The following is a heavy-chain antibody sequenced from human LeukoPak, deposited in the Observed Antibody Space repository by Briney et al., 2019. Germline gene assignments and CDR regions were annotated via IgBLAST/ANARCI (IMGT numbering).Heavy chain of an antibody. CDR2: IYHSGST. D-gene: IGHD6-13*01. CDR1: GGSFSGYY. V-gene: IGHV4-34*01. CDR3: ARERGYSSSWYVY. Sequence: PSETLSLTCAVYGGSFSGYYWSWIRQPPGKGLEWIGYIYHSGSTYYNPSLKSRVTISVDRSKNQFSLKLSSVTAADTAVYYCARERGYSSSWYVYWGQGTLVTVSS. J-gene: IGHJ4*02.